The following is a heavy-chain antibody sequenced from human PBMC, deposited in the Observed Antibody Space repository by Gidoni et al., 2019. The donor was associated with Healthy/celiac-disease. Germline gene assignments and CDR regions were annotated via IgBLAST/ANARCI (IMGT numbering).Heavy chain of an antibody. J-gene: IGHJ5*02. CDR3: ARQYYGSGSYYGNWFDP. CDR1: GFPFSDYY. D-gene: IGHD3-10*01. CDR2: ISSSSSYT. Sequence: QVQLVESGGGLVKPGGSLRLSCAASGFPFSDYYMSWIRQAPGKGLEWVSYISSSSSYTNYADSVKGRFTISRDNAKNSLYLQMNSLRAEDTAVYYCARQYYGSGSYYGNWFDPWGQGTLVTVSS. V-gene: IGHV3-11*06.